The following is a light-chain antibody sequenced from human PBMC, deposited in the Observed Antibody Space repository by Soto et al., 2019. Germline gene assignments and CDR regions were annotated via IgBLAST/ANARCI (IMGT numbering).Light chain of an antibody. CDR3: QHYGSSPGLT. J-gene: IGKJ4*01. CDR2: GAS. Sequence: EIVMTQSPATLSVSPGERATLSCRASQSISDNLAWYQQKPGQAPRLLIYGASNRATGIPDRFSGSGSGTDFTLTISRLESEDSAVYYCQHYGSSPGLTFGGGTKVDIK. V-gene: IGKV3-20*01. CDR1: QSISDN.